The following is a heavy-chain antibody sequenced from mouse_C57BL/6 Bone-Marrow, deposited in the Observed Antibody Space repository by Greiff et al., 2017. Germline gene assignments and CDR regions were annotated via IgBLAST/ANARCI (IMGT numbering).Heavy chain of an antibody. CDR3: ARTSYYYGSSYWYFDV. Sequence: VKVVESGPGLVQPSQSLSITCTVSGFSLTSYGVHWVRQSPGKGLEWLGVIWSGGSTDYNAAFISRLSISKDNSKSHVFFNMNSLQADDTAMYYCARTSYYYGSSYWYFDVWGTGTTVTVSS. CDR2: IWSGGST. D-gene: IGHD1-1*01. J-gene: IGHJ1*03. V-gene: IGHV2-2*01. CDR1: GFSLTSYG.